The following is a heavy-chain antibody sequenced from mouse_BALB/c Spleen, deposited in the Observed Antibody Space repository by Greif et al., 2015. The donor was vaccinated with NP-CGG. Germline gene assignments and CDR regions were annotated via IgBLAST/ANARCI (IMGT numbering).Heavy chain of an antibody. CDR2: IYPGDGDT. CDR1: GYAFSSYW. D-gene: IGHD1-1*01. CDR3: AREGYGSSYGYWYFDV. V-gene: IGHV1-80*01. J-gene: IGHJ1*01. Sequence: QVQLQQSGAELVRPGSSVKISCKASGYAFSSYWMNWVKQRPGQGLEWIGQIYPGDGDTNYNGKFKGKATLTADKSSSTAYMQLSSLTSEDSAVYFCAREGYGSSYGYWYFDVWGAGTTVTVSS.